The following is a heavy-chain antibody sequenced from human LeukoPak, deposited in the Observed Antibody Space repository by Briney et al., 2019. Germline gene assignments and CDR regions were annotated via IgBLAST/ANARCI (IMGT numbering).Heavy chain of an antibody. Sequence: QPGGSLRLSCAASGFTFSYYWMTWVRQSPGKGLEWVAKIKLDGSEKYYVDSVKGRFTISRDNTKNSLYLQMNSLRAEDTAVYYCARGLYSCLYWGQGTLVTVSS. CDR1: GFTFSYYW. V-gene: IGHV3-7*04. J-gene: IGHJ4*02. D-gene: IGHD5-18*01. CDR3: ARGLYSCLY. CDR2: IKLDGSEK.